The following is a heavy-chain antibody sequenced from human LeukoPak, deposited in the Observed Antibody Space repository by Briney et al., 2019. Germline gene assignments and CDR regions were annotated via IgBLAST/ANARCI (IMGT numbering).Heavy chain of an antibody. Sequence: PSETLSLTCAVYGGSFSGCYWGWIRQPPGKGLEWIGSIYYSGSTYYNPSLKSRVTISVDTSKNQFSLKLSSVTAADTAVYYCARQEGRDGFFDYWGQGTLVTVSS. D-gene: IGHD5-24*01. CDR3: ARQEGRDGFFDY. CDR2: IYYSGST. V-gene: IGHV4-39*01. J-gene: IGHJ4*02. CDR1: GGSFSGCY.